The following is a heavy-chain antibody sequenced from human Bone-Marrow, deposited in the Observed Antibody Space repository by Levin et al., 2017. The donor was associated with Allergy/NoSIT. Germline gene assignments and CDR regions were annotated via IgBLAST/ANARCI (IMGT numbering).Heavy chain of an antibody. J-gene: IGHJ4*02. Sequence: ASVKVSCKVSGYSLSELAIHWVRQAPGKGLEWMGGFDPEDGEIIYAQKFQGRVTMTEGTSIGTAYLELSSLTSEDTAVYYCAAERWSDGKHGPLDYWGQGTLVTVSS. V-gene: IGHV1-24*01. CDR2: FDPEDGEI. D-gene: IGHD4-23*01. CDR1: GYSLSELA. CDR3: AAERWSDGKHGPLDY.